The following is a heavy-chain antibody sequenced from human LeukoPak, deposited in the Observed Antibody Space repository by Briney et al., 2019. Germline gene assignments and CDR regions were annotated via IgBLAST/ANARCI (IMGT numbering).Heavy chain of an antibody. Sequence: GESPKISCKGSGYTFSSYWIGWVRQMPGKGLEWMGIIYPDDSDTRYSPSFQGQVTISADKSISTAYLQWSSLKASDTAMYYCARLAYCSNDVCYSNYYYSMDVWGKGTTVTVSS. CDR1: GYTFSSYW. CDR2: IYPDDSDT. V-gene: IGHV5-51*01. J-gene: IGHJ6*03. D-gene: IGHD2-8*01. CDR3: ARLAYCSNDVCYSNYYYSMDV.